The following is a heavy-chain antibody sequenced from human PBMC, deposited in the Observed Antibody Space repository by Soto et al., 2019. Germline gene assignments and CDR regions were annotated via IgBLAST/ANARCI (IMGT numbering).Heavy chain of an antibody. CDR3: ARAISGYVT. J-gene: IGHJ5*02. Sequence: QFQVVPSGAEVKKPGASVKVSCKASGITYTTYAIHWVRHAPGQGLEWMGWINTGNGNTRDSQRLQGRVTLTTDTSARTADMDLSSLTSEDTAVYYCARAISGYVTWGQGTLITVSS. D-gene: IGHD5-12*01. V-gene: IGHV1-3*04. CDR2: INTGNGNT. CDR1: GITYTTYA.